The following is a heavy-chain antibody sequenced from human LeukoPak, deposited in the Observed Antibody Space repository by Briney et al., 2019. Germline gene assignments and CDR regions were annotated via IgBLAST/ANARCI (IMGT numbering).Heavy chain of an antibody. CDR2: IIPIFGTA. J-gene: IGHJ3*02. CDR1: GGAFSSYA. CDR3: AFFGVVISDAFDI. V-gene: IGHV1-69*13. D-gene: IGHD3-3*01. Sequence: ASVKVSCKASGGAFSSYAISWVRQAPGQGLEWMGGIIPIFGTANYAQKFQGRVTITADESTSTAYMELSSLRSEDTAVYYCAFFGVVISDAFDIWGQGTMVTVSS.